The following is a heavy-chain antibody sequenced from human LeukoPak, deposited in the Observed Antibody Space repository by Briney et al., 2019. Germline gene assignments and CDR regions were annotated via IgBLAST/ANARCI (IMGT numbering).Heavy chain of an antibody. J-gene: IGHJ4*02. V-gene: IGHV3-30*04. D-gene: IGHD2-2*01. CDR3: TKVKWAVDCTPTSCPYFDY. CDR1: GFAFSSYT. CDR2: ISYDGSHK. Sequence: GGSLRLSCAASGFAFSSYTLHWVRQTPGKGLEWVALISYDGSHKYYADFVKGRFTISRDNSENSLYLQMNSLRPEDTALYYCTKVKWAVDCTPTSCPYFDYWGQGTLVTVSS.